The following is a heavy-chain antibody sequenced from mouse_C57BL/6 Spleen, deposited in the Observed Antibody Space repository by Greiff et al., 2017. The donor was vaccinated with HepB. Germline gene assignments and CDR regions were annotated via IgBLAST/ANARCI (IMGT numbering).Heavy chain of an antibody. CDR3: TVYYGSSYVGYWYFDV. CDR2: IRLKSDNYAT. D-gene: IGHD1-1*01. CDR1: GFTFSNYW. V-gene: IGHV6-3*01. Sequence: EVQRVESGGGLVQPGGSMKLSCVASGFTFSNYWMNWVRQSPEKGLEWVAQIRLKSDNYATHYAESVKGRFTISRDDSKSSVYLQMNNLRAEDTGIYYCTVYYGSSYVGYWYFDVWGTGTTVTVSS. J-gene: IGHJ1*03.